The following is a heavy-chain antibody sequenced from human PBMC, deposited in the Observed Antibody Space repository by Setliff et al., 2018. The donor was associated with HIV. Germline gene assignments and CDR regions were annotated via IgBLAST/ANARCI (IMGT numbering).Heavy chain of an antibody. CDR1: GYTLTGYY. CDR2: INPNSGGP. J-gene: IGHJ2*01. CDR3: ARDDHYYDSGSLYSNWYFDL. V-gene: IGHV1-2*02. Sequence: ASVKVSCKASGYTLTGYYMHWVRQAPGQGLEGMGWINPNSGGPNYAQKFQGRVNMTRDTSISTADMELSSLRSADTAVYYCARDDHYYDSGSLYSNWYFDLWGRGTLVTVSS. D-gene: IGHD3-10*01.